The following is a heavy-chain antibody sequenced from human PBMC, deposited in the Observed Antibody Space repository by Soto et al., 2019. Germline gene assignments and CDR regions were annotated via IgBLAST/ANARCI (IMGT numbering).Heavy chain of an antibody. D-gene: IGHD3-3*01. Sequence: PGGSLRLSCAASGFTFSSYAMSWVRQAPGKGLEWVSATSGSGGSTYYADSVKGRFTISRDNSKNTLYLQMNSLRAEDTAVYYFAKDRAFGVVIRANWLDTWGQETLVKVSS. CDR3: AKDRAFGVVIRANWLDT. V-gene: IGHV3-23*01. CDR2: TSGSGGST. CDR1: GFTFSSYA. J-gene: IGHJ5*02.